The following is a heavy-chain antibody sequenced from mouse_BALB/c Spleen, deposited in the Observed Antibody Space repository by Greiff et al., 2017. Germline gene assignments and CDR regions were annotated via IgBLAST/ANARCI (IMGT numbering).Heavy chain of an antibody. CDR2: IWSGGST. CDR3: ARNKGYDYDWYFDV. V-gene: IGHV2-2*02. D-gene: IGHD2-4*01. CDR1: GFSLTSYG. Sequence: QVQLKQSGPGLVQPSQSLSITCTVSGFSLTSYGVHWVRQSPGKGLEWLGVIWSGGSTDYNAAFISRLSISKDNSKSQVFFKMNSLQANDTAIYYCARNKGYDYDWYFDVWGAGTTVTVSS. J-gene: IGHJ1*01.